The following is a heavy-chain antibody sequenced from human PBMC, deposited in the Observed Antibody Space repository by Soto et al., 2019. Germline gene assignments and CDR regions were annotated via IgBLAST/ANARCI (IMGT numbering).Heavy chain of an antibody. CDR2: VSGNGGST. CDR1: GFTLSNFV. V-gene: IGHV3-23*01. Sequence: EGQVLESGGGLVQPGGSLRLTCVASGFTLSNFVMSWVRQAPGKGLEWVSFVSGNGGSTYYIDSVKGRFTISRDSSTNTVRLQMNSLRAEDTAVYYCATSNYGERDWGQGALVTVSS. J-gene: IGHJ4*02. CDR3: ATSNYGERD. D-gene: IGHD4-17*01.